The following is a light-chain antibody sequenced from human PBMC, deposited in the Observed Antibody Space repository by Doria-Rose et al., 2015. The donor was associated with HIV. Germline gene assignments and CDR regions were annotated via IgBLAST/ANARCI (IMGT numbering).Light chain of an antibody. CDR2: GGS. CDR3: HQYGTSWT. J-gene: IGKJ1*01. CDR1: QSFSSTY. V-gene: IGKV3-20*01. Sequence: TQSPGTLSLSPGERATLSCRASQSFSSTYLAWYQQKPGQAPSLLIYGGSTRATGIPDRFSAGRSGTDFTLTINRLEPEDFALYYCHQYGTSWTFGQGTKVEI.